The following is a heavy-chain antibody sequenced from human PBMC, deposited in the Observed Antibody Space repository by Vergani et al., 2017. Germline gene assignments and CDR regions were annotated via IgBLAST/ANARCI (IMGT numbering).Heavy chain of an antibody. Sequence: DVHLAESGGGFFQPGGSLRLSCSASGFSFNSYWMHWVRQVPGKGLLWVSRIKSDGSITAYADSVKCRFTISRDNAQNTLYLQMNSLRVEDTGVYYCARARCIETCDMSNWLDSWGQGTLVTVSS. D-gene: IGHD5/OR15-5a*01. J-gene: IGHJ5*01. CDR3: ARARCIETCDMSNWLDS. V-gene: IGHV3-74*03. CDR2: IKSDGSIT. CDR1: GFSFNSYW.